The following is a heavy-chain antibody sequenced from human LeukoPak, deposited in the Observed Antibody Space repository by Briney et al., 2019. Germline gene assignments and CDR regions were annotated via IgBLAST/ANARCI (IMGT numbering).Heavy chain of an antibody. J-gene: IGHJ4*02. CDR2: ISYDGNKI. D-gene: IGHD6-13*01. CDR3: ARGAGGSSGWSTIRYFDY. V-gene: IGHV3-30-3*01. Sequence: AGGSLRLSCAASEFTFSNYAMHWVRQAPGEGLEWVTGISYDGNKIYYTDSVKGRFTISRDNSKSTLYLQMNSLGVEDAAVYYCARGAGGSSGWSTIRYFDYWGQGTLVTISS. CDR1: EFTFSNYA.